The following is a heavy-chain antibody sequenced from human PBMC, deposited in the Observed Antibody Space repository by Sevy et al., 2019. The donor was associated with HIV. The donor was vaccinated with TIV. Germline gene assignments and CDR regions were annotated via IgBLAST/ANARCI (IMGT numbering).Heavy chain of an antibody. CDR1: GFTFSSYS. Sequence: GESLKISCAASGFTFSSYSMNWVRQAPGKGLEWVSYISSSSSTIYYADSVKGRFTISRDNAKNSLYLQMNSLRAEDTAVYYCARDRRAVAAYWGQGALVTVSS. CDR3: ARDRRAVAAY. V-gene: IGHV3-48*01. D-gene: IGHD6-19*01. J-gene: IGHJ4*02. CDR2: ISSSSSTI.